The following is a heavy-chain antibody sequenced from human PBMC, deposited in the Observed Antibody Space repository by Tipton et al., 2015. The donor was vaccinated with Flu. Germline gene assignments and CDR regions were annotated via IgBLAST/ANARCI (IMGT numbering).Heavy chain of an antibody. D-gene: IGHD3-22*01. V-gene: IGHV4-30-2*01. CDR1: GGSISSGGYS. J-gene: IGHJ5*02. CDR3: ARLYYYDSSGYYYGGWFDP. CDR2: IYHSGST. Sequence: TLSLTCAVSGGSISSGGYSWSWIRQPPGKGLEWIGYIYHSGSTYYNPSLKSRVTISVDRSKNQFSLKLSSVTAADTAVYYCARLYYYDSSGYYYGGWFDPWGQGTLVTVSS.